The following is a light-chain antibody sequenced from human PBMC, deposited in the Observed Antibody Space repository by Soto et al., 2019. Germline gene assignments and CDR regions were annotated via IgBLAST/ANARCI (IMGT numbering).Light chain of an antibody. CDR2: GAS. V-gene: IGKV3-15*01. Sequence: EIVMTQSPATLSVSPGERATLSCRASQSVSNNLAWYQQKPGQAPRLLIYGASTRATGIPARFSGSGSGTEYSLPISSLQSEDFAVYYGQQYNNWPPWTFGQGTKVEIK. CDR3: QQYNNWPPWT. CDR1: QSVSNN. J-gene: IGKJ1*01.